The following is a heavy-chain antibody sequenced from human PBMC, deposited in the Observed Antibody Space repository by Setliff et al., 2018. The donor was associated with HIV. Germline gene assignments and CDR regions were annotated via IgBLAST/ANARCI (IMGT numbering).Heavy chain of an antibody. J-gene: IGHJ6*02. CDR1: GFTFSTYS. CDR3: AKTLPTLYPPHDYYFAMDV. V-gene: IGHV3-21*05. Sequence: GGSLRLSCEASGFTFSTYSMNWVRQAPGKGLEWISYISSSSTYTNYADSVKGRFTISRDNSKNTLHLQMNSLRAEDTAVYYCAKTLPTLYPPHDYYFAMDVWGQGTTVTVSS. D-gene: IGHD2-15*01. CDR2: ISSSSTYT.